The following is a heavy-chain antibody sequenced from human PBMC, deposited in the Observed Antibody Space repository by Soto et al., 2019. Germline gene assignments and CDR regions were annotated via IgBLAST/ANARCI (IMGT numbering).Heavy chain of an antibody. Sequence: QVQLQESGPGLVKPSETLSLTCTVSGGSISSYYWSWIRQPPGKGLEWIGYIYYSGSTNYNPSLKSRVTISVDTSKNQFSLKLSSVTAADTAVYYCARAGGCSSTSCQTYYFDYWGQGTLVTVSS. CDR3: ARAGGCSSTSCQTYYFDY. V-gene: IGHV4-59*01. CDR1: GGSISSYY. D-gene: IGHD2-2*01. CDR2: IYYSGST. J-gene: IGHJ4*02.